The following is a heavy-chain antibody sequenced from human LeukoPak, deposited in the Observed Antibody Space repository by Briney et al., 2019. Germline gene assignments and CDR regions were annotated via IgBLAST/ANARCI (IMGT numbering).Heavy chain of an antibody. J-gene: IGHJ3*02. D-gene: IGHD6-13*01. CDR3: ARRGYSSSWYERVAAFDI. V-gene: IGHV4-34*01. Sequence: SETLSLTCAVYGGSFSGYYWSWIRQPPGKGLEWIGEINHSGSTNYNPSLKSRVTISVDTSKNQFSLKLRSVTAADTAVYYCARRGYSSSWYERVAAFDIWGQGTMVTVSS. CDR2: INHSGST. CDR1: GGSFSGYY.